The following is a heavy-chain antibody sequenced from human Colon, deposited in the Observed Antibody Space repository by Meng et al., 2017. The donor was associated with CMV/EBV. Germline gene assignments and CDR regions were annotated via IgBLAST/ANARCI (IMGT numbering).Heavy chain of an antibody. D-gene: IGHD3-3*01. CDR3: AKGADFHDFWSGFAY. CDR2: ISGSGVTT. CDR1: GFTFNDFD. V-gene: IGHV3-23*01. J-gene: IGHJ4*02. Sequence: GESLKISCSASGFTFNDFDMTWVRQAPGKGLEWVSSISGSGVTTYYSDAMKGRFTISRDNSRNTLYLQINSLRADDTAVYYCAKGADFHDFWSGFAYWGQGAVVTVSS.